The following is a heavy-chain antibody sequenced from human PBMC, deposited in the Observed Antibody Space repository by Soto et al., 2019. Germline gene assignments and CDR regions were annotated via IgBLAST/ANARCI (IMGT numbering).Heavy chain of an antibody. J-gene: IGHJ4*02. CDR1: GASVSSNNAA. V-gene: IGHV6-1*01. Sequence: KTSEPLALTCAISGASVSSNNAAWNWIRQSPSRGLEWLGRTYYRSKWSNGYALSVKSRLTIKPDTSKNQFSLQLNSVTPDDTAVEEGARSGPGGDIHDCGQGTLVTVYS. CDR2: TYYRSKWSN. D-gene: IGHD2-15*01. CDR3: ARSGPGGDIHD.